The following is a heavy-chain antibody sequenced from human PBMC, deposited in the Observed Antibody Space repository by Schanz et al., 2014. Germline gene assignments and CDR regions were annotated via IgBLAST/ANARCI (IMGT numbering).Heavy chain of an antibody. Sequence: VQLVESGGELVQPGGSLRLSCAASGFTFSSYWMHWVRQVPGKGLEWVAVISYDGSNKYYADSVKGRFTISRDNSKNTLYLQMNSLRAEDTAVYYCAGWGYYDSSGYYYDHWGQGTLVIVSS. CDR2: ISYDGSNK. V-gene: IGHV3-30*03. CDR1: GFTFSSYW. J-gene: IGHJ5*02. D-gene: IGHD3-22*01. CDR3: AGWGYYDSSGYYYDH.